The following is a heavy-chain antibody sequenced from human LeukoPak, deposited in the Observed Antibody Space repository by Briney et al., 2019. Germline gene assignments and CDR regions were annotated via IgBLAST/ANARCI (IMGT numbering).Heavy chain of an antibody. V-gene: IGHV4-4*07. CDR1: GASVNSFY. D-gene: IGHD1-26*01. CDR3: ARASGTYPNSLDS. CDR2: IYITGST. J-gene: IGHJ4*02. Sequence: SETLSLTCSVSGASVNSFYWTWIRQAAGKGPEWIGRIYITGSTDYNPSLKSRVTISLDKSNNEFLLKMNSVTAADTAVYFCARASGTYPNSLDSWGRGTLVIVSS.